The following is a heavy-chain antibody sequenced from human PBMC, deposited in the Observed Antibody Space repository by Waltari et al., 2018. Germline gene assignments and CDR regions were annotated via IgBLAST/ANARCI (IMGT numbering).Heavy chain of an antibody. J-gene: IGHJ4*02. CDR2: IIPNFGTR. CDR3: ARDGDRGGSGSGYFDY. V-gene: IGHV1-69*14. Sequence: QVQLVQSGAEVKKPGSSVKVSCKASGGTFSSYAISWVRRAPGQGLEWMGGIIPNFGTRNDARKCQGRATITADKSTSTAYRELSSLRSEDTAVYYCARDGDRGGSGSGYFDYWGQGTLVTVSS. D-gene: IGHD3-10*01. CDR1: GGTFSSYA.